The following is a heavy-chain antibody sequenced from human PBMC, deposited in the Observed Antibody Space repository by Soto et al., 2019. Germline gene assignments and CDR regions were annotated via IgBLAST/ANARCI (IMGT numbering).Heavy chain of an antibody. J-gene: IGHJ4*02. CDR1: GFSLTTSGVG. Sequence: QITLKESGPTLVKPTQTLTLTCTFSGFSLTTSGVGVSWIRQHPGKALEWLALIYWDDDNLYSPSLKSRLTITKDTSKNQVVRTMTNMDPVDTATYYCARLSSTWYPYWGQGTLVTVSS. CDR3: ARLSSTWYPY. D-gene: IGHD6-13*01. V-gene: IGHV2-5*02. CDR2: IYWDDDN.